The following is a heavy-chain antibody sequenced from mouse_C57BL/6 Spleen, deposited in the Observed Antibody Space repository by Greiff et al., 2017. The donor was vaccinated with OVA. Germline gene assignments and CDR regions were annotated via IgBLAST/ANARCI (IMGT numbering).Heavy chain of an antibody. CDR3: TGMRESDWYFDV. J-gene: IGHJ1*03. CDR2: IRLKSDNYAT. V-gene: IGHV6-3*01. CDR1: GFTFSNYW. Sequence: DVKLVESGGGLVQPGGSMKLSCVASGFTFSNYWMNWVRQSPEKGLEWVAQIRLKSDNYATHYAESVKGRFTISRDDSKSSVYLQMNNLRAEDTGMYYCTGMRESDWYFDVWGTGTTVTVSS.